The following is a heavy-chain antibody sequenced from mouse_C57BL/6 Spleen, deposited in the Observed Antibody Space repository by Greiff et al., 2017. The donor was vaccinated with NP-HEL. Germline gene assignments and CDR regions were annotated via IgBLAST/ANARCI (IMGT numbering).Heavy chain of an antibody. CDR2: ISSGSSTI. Sequence: EVQVVESGGGLVKPGGSLKLSCAASGFTFSDYGMHWVRQAPEKGLEWVAYISSGSSTIYYADTVKGRFTISRDNAKNTLSLQMTSLRSEDTAMYYCAKTGFAYWGQGTLVTVSA. CDR1: GFTFSDYG. D-gene: IGHD4-1*01. CDR3: AKTGFAY. V-gene: IGHV5-17*01. J-gene: IGHJ3*01.